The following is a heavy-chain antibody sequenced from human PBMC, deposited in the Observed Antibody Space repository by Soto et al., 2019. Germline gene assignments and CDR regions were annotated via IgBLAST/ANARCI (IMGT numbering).Heavy chain of an antibody. D-gene: IGHD2-15*01. Sequence: GGSLRLSCAASGFTVSTKYMSWVRQAPGKGLEWVSVIHSGGSTYYADSVKGRFTISRDNSRNTLYLQMNSLRVEDTAVYYCAREATPTINWFDPWGQGTLVTVSS. CDR2: IHSGGST. CDR1: GFTVSTKY. J-gene: IGHJ5*02. V-gene: IGHV3-66*01. CDR3: AREATPTINWFDP.